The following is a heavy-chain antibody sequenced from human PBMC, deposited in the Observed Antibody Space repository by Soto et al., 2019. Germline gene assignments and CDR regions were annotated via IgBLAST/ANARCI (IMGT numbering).Heavy chain of an antibody. V-gene: IGHV4-59*08. CDR3: ARQNYDYVWGSYRYTVRRPFDY. J-gene: IGHJ4*02. CDR1: GGSFSPNY. Sequence: PSETLSLTCTVSGGSFSPNYWSWFRQPPGKGLEWVGYIYYGGTTSYNPSLKSRVTISLETSKSQFSLRLASVTAADTAVYYCARQNYDYVWGSYRYTVRRPFDYWGQGTLVTVSS. CDR2: IYYGGTT. D-gene: IGHD3-16*02.